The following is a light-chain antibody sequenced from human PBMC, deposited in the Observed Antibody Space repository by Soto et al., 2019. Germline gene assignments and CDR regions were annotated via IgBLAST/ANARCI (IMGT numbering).Light chain of an antibody. CDR1: SSNIGGNS. CDR2: DDN. Sequence: QSVLTQPPSVSAAPGQKVTISCGLISSNIGGNSVSWYQQPPGTAPKLLIYDDNKRPSGIPDRFSGSKSGTSATLGITGFQTGDEADYYCGSWDSSLSAYVFGTGTKVTVL. V-gene: IGLV1-51*01. CDR3: GSWDSSLSAYV. J-gene: IGLJ1*01.